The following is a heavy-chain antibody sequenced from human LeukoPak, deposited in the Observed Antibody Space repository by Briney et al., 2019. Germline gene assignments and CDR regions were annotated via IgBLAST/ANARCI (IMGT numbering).Heavy chain of an antibody. CDR1: GDTFTSYG. D-gene: IGHD5-18*01. CDR3: ARDVFIGGYSYGDYYYYYGMDV. V-gene: IGHV1-18*01. J-gene: IGHJ6*02. Sequence: ASVKVSCKATGDTFTSYGISLVRQAPGQGLEWMGWISAYNGNTNYAQKLQGRVTMTTDTSTSTAYMELRSLRSDDTAVYYCARDVFIGGYSYGDYYYYYGMDVWGQGTTVTVSS. CDR2: ISAYNGNT.